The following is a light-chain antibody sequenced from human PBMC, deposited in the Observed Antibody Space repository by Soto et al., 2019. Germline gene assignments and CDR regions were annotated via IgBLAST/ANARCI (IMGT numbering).Light chain of an antibody. V-gene: IGKV3-15*01. CDR1: QSVLNN. J-gene: IGKJ2*01. CDR3: QQYNYWPGT. Sequence: EIVMTQSPATLSVSPGDTATLSCRASQSVLNNLAWYQQKAGQAPRLLIYGASTRFSGIPARISGSGSGTEFSLTISSLQSEDFAVYLCQQYNYWPGTFGQGTKLEIK. CDR2: GAS.